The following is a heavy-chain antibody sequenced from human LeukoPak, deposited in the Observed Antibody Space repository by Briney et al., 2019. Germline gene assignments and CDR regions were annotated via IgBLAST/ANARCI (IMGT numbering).Heavy chain of an antibody. CDR2: IYPGDSDT. J-gene: IGHJ4*02. CDR3: MWSDNDEGFDY. V-gene: IGHV5-51*01. CDR1: GYRFTSYW. D-gene: IGHD3-3*01. Sequence: GESLKISCKGSGYRFTSYWIGWVRQMPGKGLEWMGIIYPGDSDTRYSPSFQGQVTISADKSNNTAYLQWGSLKASDTAMYYCMWSDNDEGFDYWGQGTLVTVSS.